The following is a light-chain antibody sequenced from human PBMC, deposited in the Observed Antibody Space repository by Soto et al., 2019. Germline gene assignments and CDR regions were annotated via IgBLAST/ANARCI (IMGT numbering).Light chain of an antibody. J-gene: IGKJ2*01. CDR2: GAS. CDR1: ESVRNNS. Sequence: ELVLTQSPGTLSLSPGERATLSCRASESVRNNSLAWYQQHPGQAPRRLIFGASSRATGIPDRFTGSGSGADFSLTISRLEPEDSAVYFCHHYGYGADTFGQGTKLEIK. CDR3: HHYGYGADT. V-gene: IGKV3-20*01.